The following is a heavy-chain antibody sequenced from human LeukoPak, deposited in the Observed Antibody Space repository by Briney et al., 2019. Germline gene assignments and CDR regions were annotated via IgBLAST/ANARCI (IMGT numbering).Heavy chain of an antibody. J-gene: IGHJ6*03. D-gene: IGHD2-2*01. V-gene: IGHV4-34*01. CDR2: INHSGST. Sequence: PSETLSLTCAVYGGSFSGYYWSWIRQPPGKGLEWIGEINHSGSTNYNPSLKSRVTISVDTSKNQFSLKLSSVTAADTAVYYCARESRGRRYCSSTSCPYPPGGYYYYMDVWGKGTTVTVSS. CDR1: GGSFSGYY. CDR3: ARESRGRRYCSSTSCPYPPGGYYYYMDV.